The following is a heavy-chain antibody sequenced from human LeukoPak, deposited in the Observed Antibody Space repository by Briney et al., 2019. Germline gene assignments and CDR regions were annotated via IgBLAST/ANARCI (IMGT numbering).Heavy chain of an antibody. CDR1: GYRFGNYW. CDR2: IYPGDSDT. D-gene: IGHD5-24*01. V-gene: IGHV5-51*04. Sequence: KVPCKGSGYRFGNYWIAWVRQMPGKGLESMGIIYPGDSDTRYSPSFQGQVTFSADKPISTAYLQWSSLKASDTAMYYCARLSDGYNDFWGQGTLVTVSS. CDR3: ARLSDGYNDF. J-gene: IGHJ4*02.